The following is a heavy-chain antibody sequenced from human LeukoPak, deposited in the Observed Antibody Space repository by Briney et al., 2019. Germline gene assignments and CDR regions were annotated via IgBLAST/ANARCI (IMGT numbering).Heavy chain of an antibody. CDR3: AKNALAAGVAHYYDSSGSFDY. Sequence: GGSLRLSCAASGFIFNSFAMSWVRQAPGKGLEWVSTFSGSGSRTSYADSVKGRFTISRDNFKNTLYLQMKSLRAEDTAVYYCAKNALAAGVAHYYDSSGSFDYWGQGTLVTVSS. CDR1: GFIFNSFA. V-gene: IGHV3-23*01. CDR2: FSGSGSRT. D-gene: IGHD3-22*01. J-gene: IGHJ4*02.